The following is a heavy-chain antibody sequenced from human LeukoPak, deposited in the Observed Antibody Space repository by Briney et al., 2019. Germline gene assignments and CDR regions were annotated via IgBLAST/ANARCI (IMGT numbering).Heavy chain of an antibody. D-gene: IGHD3-22*01. CDR3: AIGPSGYSDYFDY. V-gene: IGHV1-2*02. CDR1: GYTFTSYA. Sequence: GASVKVSCKASGYTFTSYAMNWVRQAPGQGLEWMGWINPNSGGTNYAQKFQGRVTMTRDTSISTAYMELSRLRSDDTAVYSCAIGPSGYSDYFDYWGQGTLVTVSS. J-gene: IGHJ4*02. CDR2: INPNSGGT.